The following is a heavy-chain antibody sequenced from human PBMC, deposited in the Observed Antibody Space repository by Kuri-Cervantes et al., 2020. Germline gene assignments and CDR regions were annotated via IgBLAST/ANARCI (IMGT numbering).Heavy chain of an antibody. V-gene: IGHV4-59*01. J-gene: IGHJ3*02. D-gene: IGHD4-17*01. CDR3: ARDRWVYGVELGAFDI. Sequence: ETLSLTCTVSGGSISSYYWSWIRQPPGKGLEWIGYIYYSGSTNYNPSLKSRVTISVDTSKNQFSLKLSSVTAADTAVYYCARDRWVYGVELGAFDIWGQGTMVTVSS. CDR2: IYYSGST. CDR1: GGSISSYY.